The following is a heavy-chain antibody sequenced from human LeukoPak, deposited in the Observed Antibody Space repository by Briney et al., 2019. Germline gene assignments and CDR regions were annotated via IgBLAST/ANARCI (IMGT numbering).Heavy chain of an antibody. CDR1: GFTFSSHW. J-gene: IGHJ4*02. D-gene: IGHD6-19*01. V-gene: IGHV3-7*01. CDR3: ARHSSGWYGLAY. Sequence: GGSLRLSCAASGFTFSSHWMSWVRQAPGKGLEWVAIIKEDGTEKYYLDSVKGRFTISRDNAKNSLYLQMNSLRAEDTAVYYCARHSSGWYGLAYWGQGTLVSVSS. CDR2: IKEDGTEK.